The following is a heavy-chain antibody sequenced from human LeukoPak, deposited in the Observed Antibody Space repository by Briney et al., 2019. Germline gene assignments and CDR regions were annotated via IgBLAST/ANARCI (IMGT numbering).Heavy chain of an antibody. CDR3: ATLYGDSRDY. CDR2: LSYDESYK. J-gene: IGHJ4*02. CDR1: EFTFSKYG. D-gene: IGHD4-17*01. Sequence: QPGRSLRLSCAASEFTFSKYGMHWVRQAPGKGLEWVAVLSYDESYKNYADSVKGRFTISRDNSKNTLYLQMNSLRAEDTAVYYCATLYGDSRDYWGQGTLVTVSS. V-gene: IGHV3-30*03.